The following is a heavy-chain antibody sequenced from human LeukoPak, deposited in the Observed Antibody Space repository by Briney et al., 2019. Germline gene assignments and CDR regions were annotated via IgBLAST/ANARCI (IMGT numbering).Heavy chain of an antibody. CDR2: IKEDGSEI. D-gene: IGHD6-19*01. J-gene: IGHJ4*02. V-gene: IGHV3-7*01. Sequence: PGGSLRLSCAASAFTFSNYWMSWVRQAPGKGLEWVANIKEDGSEINYVDSVKGRFTVSRDNAKNSLDLQMNSLRVEDTAVYYCARVGTSGWTSDYWGQGTLVTVSS. CDR1: AFTFSNYW. CDR3: ARVGTSGWTSDY.